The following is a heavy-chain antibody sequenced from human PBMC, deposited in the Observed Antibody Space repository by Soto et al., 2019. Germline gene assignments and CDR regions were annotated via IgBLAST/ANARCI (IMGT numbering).Heavy chain of an antibody. J-gene: IGHJ5*02. CDR3: ARGVYLSLVRTGWFDP. V-gene: IGHV4-59*11. CDR2: GYYSGST. Sequence: QVQLQESGPGLVKATETLSLTCTVSGTSMSGHFWSWMRQPPGKGLEWIGYGYYSGSTLYNPSLKSLVTISLDTSKNHFSLRLNSVTSAYTAVYYCARGVYLSLVRTGWFDPWGQGTLVTVSS. CDR1: GTSMSGHF. D-gene: IGHD3-10*01.